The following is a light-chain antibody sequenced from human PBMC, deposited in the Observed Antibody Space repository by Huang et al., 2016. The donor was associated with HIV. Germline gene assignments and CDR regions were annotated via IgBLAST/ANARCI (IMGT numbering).Light chain of an antibody. J-gene: IGKJ1*01. CDR2: DAS. CDR1: QSASTN. V-gene: IGKV3-15*01. CDR3: QQYHKWPPWT. Sequence: EIVMTQSPATLSVSPGERVTLACRASQSASTNLAWYQQSTCQAPRLLIYDASTSALGIPARFSGSGSGTEVTLTISSLQSEDFAVYYCQQYHKWPPWTFGQGTKVEIK.